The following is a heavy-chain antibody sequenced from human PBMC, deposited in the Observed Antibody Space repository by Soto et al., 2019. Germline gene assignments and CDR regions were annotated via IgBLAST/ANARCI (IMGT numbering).Heavy chain of an antibody. V-gene: IGHV3-23*01. CDR1: GFTFSSYA. J-gene: IGHJ6*02. CDR2: ISGSGGST. Sequence: PGGSLRLSCAASGFTFSSYAMSWVRQAPGNGLEWVSAISGSGGSTYYADSVKGRFTISRDNSKNTLYLQMNSLRAEDTAVYYCAKSGSVTTNYYYYYGMDVWGQGTTVTVSS. CDR3: AKSGSVTTNYYYYYGMDV. D-gene: IGHD4-17*01.